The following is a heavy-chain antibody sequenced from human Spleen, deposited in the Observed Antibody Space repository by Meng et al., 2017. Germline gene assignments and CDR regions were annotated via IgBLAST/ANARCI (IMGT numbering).Heavy chain of an antibody. J-gene: IGHJ2*01. CDR1: GFTVSSNY. V-gene: IGHV3-66*03. CDR2: IYSCGST. CDR3: ARDSPRGYFDL. Sequence: GESLKISCAASGFTVSSNYMSWVRQAPGKGLEWVSVIYSCGSTYYADSVKGRFTISRDNSKNTLYLQMNSLRAEDTAVYYCARDSPRGYFDLWGRGTLVTVSS.